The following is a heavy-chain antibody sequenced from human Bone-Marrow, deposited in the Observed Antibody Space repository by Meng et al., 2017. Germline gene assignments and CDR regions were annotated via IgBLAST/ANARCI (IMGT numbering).Heavy chain of an antibody. CDR2: IYYSGST. J-gene: IGHJ3*02. CDR1: GGSISSSSYY. D-gene: IGHD3-22*01. V-gene: IGHV4-39*07. Sequence: LRLSCTVSGGSISSSSYYWGWIRQPPGKGLEWIGSIYYSGSTYYNPSLKSRVTISVDTSKNQFSLKLSSVTAADTAVYYCARAYDSSGYYPLPRDAFDIWGQGTMVTVSS. CDR3: ARAYDSSGYYPLPRDAFDI.